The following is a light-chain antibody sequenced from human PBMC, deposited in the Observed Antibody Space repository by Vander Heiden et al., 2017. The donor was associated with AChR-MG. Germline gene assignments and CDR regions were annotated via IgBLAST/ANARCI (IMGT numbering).Light chain of an antibody. CDR2: SNN. J-gene: IGLJ2*01. CDR3: AAWDDSLNGSVV. Sequence: QSVLTQPPSASGTPGQRVTISCSGSRSNIGSNTVIWYQQLPGPAPKPLIYSNNPRPSGVSDRFSSTKSGTSASLAISGLQSEDEADYYCAAWDDSLNGSVVFGGGTKLTVL. V-gene: IGLV1-44*01. CDR1: RSNIGSNT.